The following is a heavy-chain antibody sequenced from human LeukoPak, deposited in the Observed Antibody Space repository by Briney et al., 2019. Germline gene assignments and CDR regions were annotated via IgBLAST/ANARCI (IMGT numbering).Heavy chain of an antibody. V-gene: IGHV4-4*02. CDR2: IYHSGGT. Sequence: SETLSLTCAVSGGSISSNNWWSWVRQPPGKGLEWIGEIYHSGGTNYNPSLTSRVTISVDKSKNQFSLKLSSVTAAGTAVYYCARIIAALSNWGQGTLVTVSS. J-gene: IGHJ4*02. CDR3: ARIIAALSN. CDR1: GGSISSNNW. D-gene: IGHD6-13*01.